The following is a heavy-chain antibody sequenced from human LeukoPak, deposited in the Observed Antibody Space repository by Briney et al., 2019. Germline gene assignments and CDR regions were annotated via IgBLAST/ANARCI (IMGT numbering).Heavy chain of an antibody. J-gene: IGHJ4*02. CDR2: ISSSSSTI. CDR1: GFTFSSYS. V-gene: IGHV3-48*04. D-gene: IGHD6-13*01. Sequence: GGSLRLSCAASGFTFSSYSMNWVRQAPGKGLEWVSYISSSSSTIYYADSVKGRFTISRDNAKNSLYLQMNSLRAEDTAVYYCARFTSSSSWRRLSDYWGQGTLATVSS. CDR3: ARFTSSSSWRRLSDY.